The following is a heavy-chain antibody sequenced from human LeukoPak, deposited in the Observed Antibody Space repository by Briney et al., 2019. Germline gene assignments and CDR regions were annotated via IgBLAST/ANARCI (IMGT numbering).Heavy chain of an antibody. V-gene: IGHV1-46*01. Sequence: ASVKVSCKASGYTFTSYYMHWVRQAPGQGLEWMGIINPSGGSTSYAQKFQGRVTMTRDRSMSTAYMELSSLRSEDTAMYYCASGSGGEAAFDIWGQGTMVTVSS. D-gene: IGHD6-19*01. J-gene: IGHJ3*02. CDR3: ASGSGGEAAFDI. CDR1: GYTFTSYY. CDR2: INPSGGST.